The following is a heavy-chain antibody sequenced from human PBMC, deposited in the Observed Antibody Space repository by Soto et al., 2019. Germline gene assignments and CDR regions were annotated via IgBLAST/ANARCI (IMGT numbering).Heavy chain of an antibody. D-gene: IGHD3-10*01. CDR3: ASGGSKSGAYYTRPSAYAL. CDR1: GGTFNGYG. V-gene: IGHV1-69*06. Sequence: QVQLVQSGAVVKKPGSSVEVSCKASGGTFNGYGISWVRQAPGQGLEWMGGTVPVFDTSKYAPRFQGRVTITADKSTTTAYWELSSVRSEDTATYFCASGGSKSGAYYTRPSAYALWGQGTLVIASS. J-gene: IGHJ3*01. CDR2: TVPVFDTS.